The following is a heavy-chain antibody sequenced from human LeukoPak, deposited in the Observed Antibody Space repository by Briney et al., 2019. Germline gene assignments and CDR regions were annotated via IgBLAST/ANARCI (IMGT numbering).Heavy chain of an antibody. CDR2: INHSGST. D-gene: IGHD1-26*01. Sequence: SETLSPTCAVYGGSFSGYYWSWIRQPPGKGLEWIGEINHSGSTHYNPSLKSRVTISVDTSKNQFSLKVSSVTAADTAVYHCARWTLRVGVSRADAFDIWGQGTMVTVSS. CDR3: ARWTLRVGVSRADAFDI. CDR1: GGSFSGYY. V-gene: IGHV4-34*01. J-gene: IGHJ3*02.